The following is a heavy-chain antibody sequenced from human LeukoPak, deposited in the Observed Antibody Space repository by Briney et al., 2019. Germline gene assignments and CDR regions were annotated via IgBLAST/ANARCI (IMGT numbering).Heavy chain of an antibody. CDR2: ISGSGSGGST. Sequence: GGSLRLSCASSGFIFSSYGMTWVRQAPGKGLEWVSAISGSGSGGSTYYADSVKGRFTISRDNSKNTLYLQMNSLRVEETAVYYCAKATSVTTLFDYWGQGTLVTVSS. D-gene: IGHD4-17*01. J-gene: IGHJ4*02. V-gene: IGHV3-23*01. CDR3: AKATSVTTLFDY. CDR1: GFIFSSYG.